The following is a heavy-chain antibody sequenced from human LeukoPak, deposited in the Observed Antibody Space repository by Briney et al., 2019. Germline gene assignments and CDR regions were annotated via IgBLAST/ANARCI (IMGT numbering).Heavy chain of an antibody. J-gene: IGHJ5*02. V-gene: IGHV3-30*02. D-gene: IGHD3-3*01. Sequence: GGSLRLSCAASGFTFDDYGMHWFRQAPAKGLEWVAFIRYDGSNKYYADSVKGRFTISRDNSKNTLYLQMNSLRAEDTAVYYCAKGPRITIFGGSGENWFDPWGQGTLVTVSS. CDR2: IRYDGSNK. CDR1: GFTFDDYG. CDR3: AKGPRITIFGGSGENWFDP.